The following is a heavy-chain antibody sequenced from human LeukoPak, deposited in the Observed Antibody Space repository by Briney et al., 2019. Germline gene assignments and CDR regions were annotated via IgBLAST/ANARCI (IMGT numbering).Heavy chain of an antibody. CDR2: ISDSGRNT. V-gene: IGHV3-23*01. D-gene: IGHD2-2*01. CDR3: ATGCVGSPNCQTTGYDD. J-gene: IGHJ4*02. Sequence: GGSLRLSCAASGFTFSIYAMNWVRQAPGKGLEWVSGISDSGRNTYYSDSVKGRFTISRDNSESTVYLQMNSLTAEDTAQYYCATGCVGSPNCQTTGYDDWGQGTLVTVSS. CDR1: GFTFSIYA.